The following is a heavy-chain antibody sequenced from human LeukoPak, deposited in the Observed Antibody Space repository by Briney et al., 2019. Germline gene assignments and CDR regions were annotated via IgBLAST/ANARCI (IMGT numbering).Heavy chain of an antibody. V-gene: IGHV3-9*01. Sequence: PGGSLRLSCAASGFTFDDYAMHWVRQAPGKGLEWVSGISWNSGSIGYADSVKGRFTISRDNAKNSLYLQMNSVRAEDTAIYYCARDLGRFHFDSWGQGTLVTVSS. CDR3: ARDLGRFHFDS. J-gene: IGHJ4*02. D-gene: IGHD3-10*01. CDR2: ISWNSGSI. CDR1: GFTFDDYA.